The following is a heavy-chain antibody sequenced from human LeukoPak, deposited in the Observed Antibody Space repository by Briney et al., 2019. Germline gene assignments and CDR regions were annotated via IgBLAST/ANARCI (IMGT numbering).Heavy chain of an antibody. J-gene: IGHJ4*01. CDR3: ARGVILDY. Sequence: SETLSLTCAVSGYSISSGYYWGWMRQPPGKGLEWIGSIYHSGSTYYNPSLKSRVTISVATSKNQFSLKLRSVTPADTAVYYCARGVILDYWGHGPLVTVSS. V-gene: IGHV4-38-2*01. D-gene: IGHD3-16*02. CDR2: IYHSGST. CDR1: GYSISSGYY.